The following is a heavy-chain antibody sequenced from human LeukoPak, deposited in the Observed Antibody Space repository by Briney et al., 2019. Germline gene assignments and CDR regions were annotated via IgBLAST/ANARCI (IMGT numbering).Heavy chain of an antibody. CDR1: GGSISSDY. V-gene: IGHV4-59*01. J-gene: IGHJ6*02. Sequence: SETPSLTCTVSGGSISSDYWSWIRQPPGKGLEWIGYIYYSGSTNYNPSLKSRVTISVDTSKTQFSLKLSSVTAAETAVYYCAREVGIRDYYYGMDVWGQGTTVTVSS. CDR2: IYYSGST. CDR3: AREVGIRDYYYGMDV. D-gene: IGHD1-1*01.